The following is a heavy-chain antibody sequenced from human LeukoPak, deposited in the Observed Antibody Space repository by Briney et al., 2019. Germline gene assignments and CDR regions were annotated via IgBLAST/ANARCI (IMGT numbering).Heavy chain of an antibody. CDR2: INHNGNVN. CDR1: GVTFSSYW. Sequence: RGALRLSCAASGVTFSSYWMNWARQAPGKGLGWVSSINHNGNVNYYMDSVKGRFTISRDNAKNSLCLQMSNLRAQKTAVYFCARGGGLEVWGQGATVTVSS. J-gene: IGHJ6*02. CDR3: ARGGGLEV. V-gene: IGHV3-7*04.